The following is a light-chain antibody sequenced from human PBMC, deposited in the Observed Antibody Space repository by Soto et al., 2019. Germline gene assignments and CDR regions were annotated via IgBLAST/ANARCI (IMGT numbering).Light chain of an antibody. J-gene: IGKJ3*01. CDR2: AAS. CDR3: QQGNSFPFT. V-gene: IGKV1D-12*01. Sequence: SSVSASVGDRVSITCRASQGISNWLAWYQQKPGRAPKLLIYAASSLQSGVSSRFSGSGSGTDFTLTISSLQPEDFATYYCQQGNSFPFTFGPGTKVDIK. CDR1: QGISNW.